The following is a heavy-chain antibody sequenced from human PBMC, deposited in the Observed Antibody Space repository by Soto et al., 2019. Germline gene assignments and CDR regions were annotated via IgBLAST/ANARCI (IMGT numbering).Heavy chain of an antibody. V-gene: IGHV3-23*01. CDR3: AKDLPGSSGYGPYNHX. CDR2: ISCSGGST. D-gene: IGHD3-22*01. J-gene: IGHJ4*02. Sequence: GGSLRLSCAASGFTFSSYAMSWVRQAPGKGLEWVGSISCSGGSTYYAYSVKVRFTISRDNSKNTLYLQMNSLRAEDTAVYYCAKDLPGSSGYGPYNHXWGQGTLVTVSX. CDR1: GFTFSSYA.